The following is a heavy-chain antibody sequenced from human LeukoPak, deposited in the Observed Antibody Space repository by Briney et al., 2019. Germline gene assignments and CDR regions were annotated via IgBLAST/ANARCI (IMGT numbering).Heavy chain of an antibody. CDR3: ASSYTTLGYCSGGSCYGN. CDR1: GYTFTSYG. V-gene: IGHV1-18*04. CDR2: ISAYNGNT. Sequence: ASVKVSCKASGYTFTSYGISWVRQAPGQGLEWMGWISAYNGNTNYAQKLQGRVTMTTDTSTSTAYMELRSLRSEDTAVYYCASSYTTLGYCSGGSCYGNWGQGTLVTVSS. J-gene: IGHJ4*02. D-gene: IGHD2-15*01.